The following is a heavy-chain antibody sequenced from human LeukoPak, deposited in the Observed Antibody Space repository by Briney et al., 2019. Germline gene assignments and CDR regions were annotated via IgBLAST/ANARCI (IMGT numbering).Heavy chain of an antibody. J-gene: IGHJ4*02. CDR2: ITWNRDNI. V-gene: IGHV3-9*01. CDR3: AADPPAGDY. Sequence: PGGSLRLSCAASGFTFDDYAMHWVRQAPGKGLEWVSGITWNRDNIGYGDSVKGRFTISRDNVKNALYLQMNSLRPEDTALYYCAADPPAGDYWGQGTLVTVSS. CDR1: GFTFDDYA.